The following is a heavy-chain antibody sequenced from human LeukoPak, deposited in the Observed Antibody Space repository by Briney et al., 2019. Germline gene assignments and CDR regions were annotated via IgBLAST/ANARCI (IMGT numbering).Heavy chain of an antibody. CDR1: GFTFSSYN. CDR2: ISSSSSYI. Sequence: GGSLRLSCAASGFTFSSYNMNWVRQAPGKGLEWVSSISSSSSYIYYADSVKGRFTISRDNAKNSLYLQMNSLRAADTAVYYCARASLQDTSGYFAENWFDPWGQGTLVTVSS. V-gene: IGHV3-21*01. D-gene: IGHD3-22*01. CDR3: ARASLQDTSGYFAENWFDP. J-gene: IGHJ5*02.